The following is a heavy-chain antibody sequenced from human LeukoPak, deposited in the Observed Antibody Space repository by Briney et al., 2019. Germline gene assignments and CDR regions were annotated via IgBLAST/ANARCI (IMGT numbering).Heavy chain of an antibody. CDR1: GFTLTGSA. V-gene: IGHV3-73*01. Sequence: PGGSLKLSCAASGFTLTGSAMHWVRQASGKGLEWVGRIRSSTHSDATAYAESVKGRFTISRDDSKKTAYLQMNTLKTEDTAVYYCARGGVCSGGNCYYYFDYWGQGTPVTVSS. CDR3: ARGGVCSGGNCYYYFDY. CDR2: IRSSTHSDAT. D-gene: IGHD2-15*01. J-gene: IGHJ4*02.